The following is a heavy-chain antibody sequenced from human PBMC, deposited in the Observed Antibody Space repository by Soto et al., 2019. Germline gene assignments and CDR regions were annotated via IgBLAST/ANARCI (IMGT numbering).Heavy chain of an antibody. CDR2: ISAYNGNT. CDR1: GYTFTSYG. J-gene: IGHJ2*01. V-gene: IGHV1-18*01. Sequence: QVQLVQSGAEVKKPGASVKVSCKASGYTFTSYGISWVRQAPGQGLEWMGWISAYNGNTNYAQKLQGRVTMTTDTSTSTADMELRSLRSDDTAVYYCAAAIDSRAINWYFDLWGRGTLVTVSS. CDR3: AAAIDSRAINWYFDL. D-gene: IGHD3-22*01.